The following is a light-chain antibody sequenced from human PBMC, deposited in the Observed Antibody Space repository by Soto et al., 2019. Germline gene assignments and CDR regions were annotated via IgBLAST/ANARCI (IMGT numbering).Light chain of an antibody. CDR3: SLHADSYNWV. V-gene: IGLV2-8*01. CDR1: NSDVGGYDY. CDR2: EVA. Sequence: QSVLTQPPSASGSPGQSVTISCTGTNSDVGGYDYVSWYQQHPGKAPKLMIYEVAKRPSGVPDRFSGSKSGNTASLNVSGRQAEDEADYYCSLHADSYNWVFGGWNKRTVL. J-gene: IGLJ3*02.